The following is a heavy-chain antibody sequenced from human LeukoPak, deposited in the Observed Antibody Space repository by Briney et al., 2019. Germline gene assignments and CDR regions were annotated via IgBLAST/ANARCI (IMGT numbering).Heavy chain of an antibody. V-gene: IGHV3-23*01. D-gene: IGHD4-23*01. Sequence: GGSLRLSCAASGFTFGSYAMSWVRQAPGKGLEWVSASGSGGSTYYADSVKGRITISRDNSKNTLYLQMNSLRAEDTAVYYCAKSSTVVTTYFDYWGQGTLVTVSS. CDR3: AKSSTVVTTYFDY. CDR1: GFTFGSYA. CDR2: SGSGGST. J-gene: IGHJ4*02.